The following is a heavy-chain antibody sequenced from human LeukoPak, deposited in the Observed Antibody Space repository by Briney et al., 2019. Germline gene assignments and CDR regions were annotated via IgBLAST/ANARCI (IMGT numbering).Heavy chain of an antibody. D-gene: IGHD3-10*01. CDR2: IYTSGST. Sequence: SETLSLTCTVSGGPISSYYWSWIRQPAGKGLEWIGRIYTSGSTNYNPSLKSRVTMSVDTSKNQFSLKLSSVTAADTAVYYCARDLMLLWFGELNWFDPWGQGTLVTVSS. CDR1: GGPISSYY. CDR3: ARDLMLLWFGELNWFDP. J-gene: IGHJ5*02. V-gene: IGHV4-4*07.